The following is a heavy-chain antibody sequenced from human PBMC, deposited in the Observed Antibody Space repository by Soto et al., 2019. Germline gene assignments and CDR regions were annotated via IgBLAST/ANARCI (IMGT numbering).Heavy chain of an antibody. J-gene: IGHJ6*02. D-gene: IGHD2-2*01. CDR2: INHSGST. CDR3: ARVGYCSSTSCFDYYYYYGMDV. Sequence: ETLSLTCAVYGGSFSGYYWSWIRQPPGKGLEWIGEINHSGSTNYNPSLKSRVTISVDTSKNQFSLKLSSVTAADTAVYYCARVGYCSSTSCFDYYYYYGMDVWGQGTTVTVSS. CDR1: GGSFSGYY. V-gene: IGHV4-34*01.